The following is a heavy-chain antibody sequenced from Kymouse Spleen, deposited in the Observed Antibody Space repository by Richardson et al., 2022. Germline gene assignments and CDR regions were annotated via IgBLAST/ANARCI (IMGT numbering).Heavy chain of an antibody. CDR2: INHSGST. CDR3: ARGHYYGSGSYYKDYYGMDV. D-gene: IGHD3-10*01. J-gene: IGHJ6*02. V-gene: IGHV4-34*01. CDR1: GGSFSGYY. Sequence: QVQLQQWGAGLLKPSETLSLTCAVYGGSFSGYYWSWIRQPPGKGLEWIGEINHSGSTNYNPSLKSRVTISVDTSKNQFSLKLSSVTAADTAVYYCARGHYYGSGSYYKDYYGMDVWGQGTTVTVSS.